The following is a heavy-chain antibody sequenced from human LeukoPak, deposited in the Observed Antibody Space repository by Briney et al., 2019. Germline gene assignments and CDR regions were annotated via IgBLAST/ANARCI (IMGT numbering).Heavy chain of an antibody. D-gene: IGHD2-8*01. CDR1: GYTFTSYG. V-gene: IGHV1-18*01. CDR3: ARGYCTNGVCYYYFDY. Sequence: SVKVSCKASGYTFTSYGISWVRQAPGQGLEWMGWISAYNGNTNYAQKLQGRVTMTTDTSTSTAYMELRSLRSDDTAVYYCARGYCTNGVCYYYFDYWGQGTLVTVSS. CDR2: ISAYNGNT. J-gene: IGHJ4*02.